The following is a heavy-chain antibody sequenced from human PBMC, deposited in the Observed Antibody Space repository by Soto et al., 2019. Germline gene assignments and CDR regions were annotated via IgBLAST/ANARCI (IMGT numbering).Heavy chain of an antibody. Sequence: QITLKDSGPTVVKPTQTLTLTCTFSGFSLTTTGVGVGWIRQPPGNALEWLALIYWDEDKRYSPSLKGRLTITKDPSKSLVVMTMTNMAPVDTGTYYCAYGLGDRSVRWRPPPCDPWGQGTLVTVSS. D-gene: IGHD3-22*01. V-gene: IGHV2-5*02. CDR3: AYGLGDRSVRWRPPPCDP. CDR2: IYWDEDK. CDR1: GFSLTTTGVG. J-gene: IGHJ5*02.